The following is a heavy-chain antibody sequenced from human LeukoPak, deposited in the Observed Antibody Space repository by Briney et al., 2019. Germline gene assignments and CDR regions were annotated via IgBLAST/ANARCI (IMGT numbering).Heavy chain of an antibody. CDR3: ARVYDYVWGSYPPTGY. Sequence: GGSLRLSCAASGFTFSSYWMSWVRQAPGKGLEWVANIKQDGSEKYYVDSVKGRFTISRDNAKNSLYLQMNSLRTEDTAVYYCARVYDYVWGSYPPTGYWGQGTLVTVSS. V-gene: IGHV3-7*04. CDR2: IKQDGSEK. CDR1: GFTFSSYW. J-gene: IGHJ4*02. D-gene: IGHD3-16*02.